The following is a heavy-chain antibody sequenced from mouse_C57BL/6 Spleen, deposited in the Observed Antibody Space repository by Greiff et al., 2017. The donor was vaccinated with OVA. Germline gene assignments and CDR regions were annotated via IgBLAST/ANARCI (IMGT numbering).Heavy chain of an antibody. CDR2: INPGSGGA. CDR1: GYAFTNYL. V-gene: IGHV1-54*01. CDR3: ARRDSNYFDY. D-gene: IGHD2-5*01. J-gene: IGHJ2*01. Sequence: VHLQQSGAELVRPGTSVKVSCKASGYAFTNYLIEWVKQRPGQGLEWIGVINPGSGGANYNEKVKGKATLTADKSSSTAYMQLSSLTSEDSAVYFCARRDSNYFDYWGQGTTLTVSS.